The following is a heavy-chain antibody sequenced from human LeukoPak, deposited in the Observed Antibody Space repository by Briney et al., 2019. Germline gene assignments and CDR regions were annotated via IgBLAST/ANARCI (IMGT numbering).Heavy chain of an antibody. D-gene: IGHD2-2*01. CDR2: ISSSSSYI. CDR3: ARDDVVPAALWSYMDV. CDR1: GSTFSSYA. J-gene: IGHJ6*03. V-gene: IGHV3-21*01. Sequence: GGSLRLSCAASGSTFSSYAMNWVRQAPGKGLEWVSSISSSSSYIYYADSVKGRFTISRDNAKNSLYLQMNSLRAEDTAVYYCARDDVVPAALWSYMDVWGKGTTVTVSS.